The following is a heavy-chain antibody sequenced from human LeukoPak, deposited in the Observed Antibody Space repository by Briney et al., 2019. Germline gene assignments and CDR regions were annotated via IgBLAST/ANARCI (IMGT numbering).Heavy chain of an antibody. CDR1: NASISSYF. CDR2: VHTSGTT. CDR3: ARDHEPHGFDY. D-gene: IGHD1-14*01. Sequence: PSETLSLTCSVSNASISSYFWSFIRQPAGKGLEWIGRVHTSGTTNYNPSLKGRVTMSVDMSKNQFSLKLSSVTAADTAVYYCARDHEPHGFDYWGQGTLVTVSS. J-gene: IGHJ4*02. V-gene: IGHV4-4*07.